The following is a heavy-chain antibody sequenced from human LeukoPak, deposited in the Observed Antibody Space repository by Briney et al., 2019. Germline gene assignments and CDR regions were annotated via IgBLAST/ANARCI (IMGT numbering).Heavy chain of an antibody. J-gene: IGHJ4*02. Sequence: SETLSLTCTVSGGSISSGDYYWSWIRQPPGKGLEWIGYIYYSGSTYYNPSLKSRVTISVDTSKNQLSLKLSSVTAADTAVYYCARLGGPRYSNSYFGYWGQGTLVTVSS. V-gene: IGHV4-30-4*01. D-gene: IGHD4-11*01. CDR1: GGSISSGDYY. CDR2: IYYSGST. CDR3: ARLGGPRYSNSYFGY.